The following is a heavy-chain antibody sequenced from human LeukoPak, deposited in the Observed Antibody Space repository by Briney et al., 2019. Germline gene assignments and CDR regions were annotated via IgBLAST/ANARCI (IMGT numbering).Heavy chain of an antibody. CDR2: IYYSGST. D-gene: IGHD6-13*01. V-gene: IGHV4-59*01. Sequence: SETLSLTCTVSGASISFYYWSWIRHPPGKELEWIGYIYYSGSTNYNPSLKSRVTMSIDTSKNHFSLNLNSVTAADTAIYYCALDSSGWSDDSFDIWGQGTMVTVSS. CDR1: GASISFYY. J-gene: IGHJ3*02. CDR3: ALDSSGWSDDSFDI.